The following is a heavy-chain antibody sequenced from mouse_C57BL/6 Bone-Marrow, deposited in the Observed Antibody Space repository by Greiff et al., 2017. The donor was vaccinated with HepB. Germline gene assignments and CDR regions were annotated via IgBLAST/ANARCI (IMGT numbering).Heavy chain of an antibody. V-gene: IGHV1-15*01. D-gene: IGHD1-1*01. J-gene: IGHJ2*01. CDR2: IDPETGGT. Sequence: QVQLQQSGAELVRPGASVTLSCKASGYTFTDYEMHWVKQTPVHGLEWIGAIDPETGGTAYNQKFKGEAILTADKSSSTAYMELRSLTSEDSAVYYCTREVTVVFDYWGQGTTLTVSS. CDR1: GYTFTDYE. CDR3: TREVTVVFDY.